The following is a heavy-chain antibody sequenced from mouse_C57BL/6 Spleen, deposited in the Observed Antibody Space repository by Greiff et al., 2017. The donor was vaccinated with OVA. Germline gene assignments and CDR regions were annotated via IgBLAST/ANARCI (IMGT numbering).Heavy chain of an antibody. Sequence: VQVVESGAELVKPGASVKMSCKASGYTFTTYPIEWMKQNHGKSLEWIGNFHPYNDDTKYNEKFKGKATLTVEKSSSTVYLELSRLTSDDSAVYYCAIYYYGRGFDYWGQGTTLTVSS. CDR1: GYTFTTYP. CDR3: AIYYYGRGFDY. V-gene: IGHV1-47*01. CDR2: FHPYNDDT. D-gene: IGHD1-1*01. J-gene: IGHJ2*01.